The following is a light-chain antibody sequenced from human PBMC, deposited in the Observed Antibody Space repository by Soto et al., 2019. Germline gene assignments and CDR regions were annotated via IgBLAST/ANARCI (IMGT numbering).Light chain of an antibody. Sequence: VVEQSLATLSLSPGERASLSCRASQSVSSNLAWYQQKPGQAPRLLIYGASTRATGIPARFSGSGSGTEFTLSISSLEPEDFAVYYCQQRSNWPTFGQGTRLEI. CDR1: QSVSSN. CDR2: GAS. CDR3: QQRSNWPT. V-gene: IGKV3-11*01. J-gene: IGKJ5*01.